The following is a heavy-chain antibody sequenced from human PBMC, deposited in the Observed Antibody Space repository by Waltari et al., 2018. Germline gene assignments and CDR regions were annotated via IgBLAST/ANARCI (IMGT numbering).Heavy chain of an antibody. J-gene: IGHJ4*02. CDR3: ARDRWGESHGYGY. CDR1: GSTFTVYY. Sequence: QVQLVQSGVEVKKPGASVRVSCKASGSTFTVYYLHWIRQAPGQGPEWMGVINPNNGATHYAQKLQGRVTMTRDTSINTAYLEVTSDDTAVYFCARDRWGESHGYGYWGRGTLVTVSS. V-gene: IGHV1-2*02. D-gene: IGHD7-27*01. CDR2: INPNNGAT.